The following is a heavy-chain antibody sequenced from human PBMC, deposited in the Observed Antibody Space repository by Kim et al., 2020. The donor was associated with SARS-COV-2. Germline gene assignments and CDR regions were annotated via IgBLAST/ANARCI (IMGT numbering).Heavy chain of an antibody. J-gene: IGHJ6*02. Sequence: GGSLRLSCAASGFTFSSYSMNWVRQAPGKGLEWVSSISSSSSYIYYADSVKGRFTISRDNAKNSLYLQMNSLRAEDTAVYYCARDGGITFGGVGVGFFVTDPGMDVWGQGTTVTVSS. CDR3: ARDGGITFGGVGVGFFVTDPGMDV. CDR1: GFTFSSYS. CDR2: ISSSSSYI. D-gene: IGHD3-16*01. V-gene: IGHV3-21*01.